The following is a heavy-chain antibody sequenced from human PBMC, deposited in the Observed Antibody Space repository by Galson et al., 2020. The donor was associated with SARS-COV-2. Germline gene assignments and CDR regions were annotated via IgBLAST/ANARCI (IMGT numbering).Heavy chain of an antibody. J-gene: IGHJ6*02. V-gene: IGHV4-31*03. CDR3: ASFSGYYPSRGMDV. Sequence: SETLSITCTVSGGSNSSGGYYWSWIRQHPGKGLEWIGYIYYSGSTYYNPSLKSRVTISVDTSKNQFSLKLSSVTAADTAVYYCASFSGYYPSRGMDVWGQGTTVTVSS. CDR1: GGSNSSGGYY. CDR2: IYYSGST. D-gene: IGHD3-22*01.